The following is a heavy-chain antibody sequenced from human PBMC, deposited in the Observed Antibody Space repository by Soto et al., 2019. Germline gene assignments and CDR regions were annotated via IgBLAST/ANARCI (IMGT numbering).Heavy chain of an antibody. J-gene: IGHJ4*02. D-gene: IGHD2-2*01. CDR3: AKGGGYCTSSNCSPFDY. CDR1: GFIFSSYA. V-gene: IGHV3-23*01. CDR2: ISVSGGST. Sequence: GGSLRLSCTASGFIFSSYAMSWVRQAPGKGLEWVSGISVSGGSTYYVDSVKGRFTISRDNSKNTLNLQMSSLRAEGTAVYYCAKGGGYCTSSNCSPFDYWGQGTLVTVSS.